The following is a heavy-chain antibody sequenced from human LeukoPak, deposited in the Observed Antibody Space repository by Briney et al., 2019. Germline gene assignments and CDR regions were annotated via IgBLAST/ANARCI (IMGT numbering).Heavy chain of an antibody. CDR2: MNPNSGNT. CDR3: ARYPPPYGDYLVDAFDI. J-gene: IGHJ3*02. Sequence: ASVKVSCKASGYTFTSYDINWVRQATGQGLEWMGWMNPNSGNTGYAQKFQGRVTITRNTSISTAYMELSSLRSEDTAVYYWARYPPPYGDYLVDAFDIWGQGTMVTVSS. D-gene: IGHD4-17*01. V-gene: IGHV1-8*03. CDR1: GYTFTSYD.